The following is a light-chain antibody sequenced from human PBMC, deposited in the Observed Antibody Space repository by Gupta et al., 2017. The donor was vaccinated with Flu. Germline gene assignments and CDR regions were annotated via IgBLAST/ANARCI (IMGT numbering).Light chain of an antibody. V-gene: IGKV1-33*01. Sequence: DRVTITCQASQDISNYLNWYQQKAGKAPKLLISDASNLETGVPSRFSGSGSGTDFTFTISSLRPEDIATYYCQQYGSLPQVTFGQGTKLEIK. CDR2: DAS. CDR1: QDISNY. J-gene: IGKJ2*01. CDR3: QQYGSLPQVT.